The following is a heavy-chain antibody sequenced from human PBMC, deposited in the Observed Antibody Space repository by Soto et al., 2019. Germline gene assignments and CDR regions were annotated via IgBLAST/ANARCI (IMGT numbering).Heavy chain of an antibody. CDR1: GGSISSYY. J-gene: IGHJ4*02. V-gene: IGHV4-59*01. CDR2: IYYSGST. CDR3: ARTMITFGGVIVPLDY. D-gene: IGHD3-16*02. Sequence: PSETLSLTCTVSGGSISSYYWSWIRQPPGKGLERIGYIYYSGSTNYNPSLKSRVTISVDTSKNQFSLKLSSVTAADTAVYYCARTMITFGGVIVPLDYWGQGTLVTVSS.